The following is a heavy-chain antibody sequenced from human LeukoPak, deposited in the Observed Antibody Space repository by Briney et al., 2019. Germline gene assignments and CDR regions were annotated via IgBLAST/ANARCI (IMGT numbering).Heavy chain of an antibody. D-gene: IGHD6-19*01. Sequence: GGSLTLPCAVSGLLENRQYTRCLRRAPGEGLEWVSVIYSGGTTYYADSVKGRFTISRDNSKSTLYLQMNSLRAEDTAVYYCARVSSDSNGWYEFDYWGQGTLVTVSS. CDR2: IYSGGTT. J-gene: IGHJ4*02. CDR1: GLLENRQY. V-gene: IGHV3-53*01. CDR3: ARVSSDSNGWYEFDY.